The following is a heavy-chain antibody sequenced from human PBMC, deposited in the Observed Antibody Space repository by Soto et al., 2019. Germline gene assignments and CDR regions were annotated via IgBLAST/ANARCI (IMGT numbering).Heavy chain of an antibody. J-gene: IGHJ5*02. CDR2: IYYSGST. CDR1: GSSISSSSYY. CDR3: ARQVELRFDWFDP. V-gene: IGHV4-39*01. D-gene: IGHD1-7*01. Sequence: SETLSLTCTVSGSSISSSSYYWGWIRQPPGKGLEWIGSIYYSGSTYYNPSLKSRVTISVDTSKNQFSLKLSSVTAADTAVYYCARQVELRFDWFDPWGQGTLVTVSS.